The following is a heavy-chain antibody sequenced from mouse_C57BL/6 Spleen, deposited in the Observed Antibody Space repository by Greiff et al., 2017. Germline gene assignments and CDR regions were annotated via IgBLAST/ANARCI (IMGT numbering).Heavy chain of an antibody. D-gene: IGHD1-1*01. J-gene: IGHJ1*03. CDR2: IYPGSGTT. CDR1: GYTFTDYY. CDR3: ARWSGSSQYWYFDV. V-gene: IGHV1-84*01. Sequence: QVQLKQSGPELVKPGASVKISCKASGYTFTDYYINWVKQRPGQGLEWIGWIYPGSGTTKYNEKFKGKATLTVDTSSTTAYMQLSSLTSEDSAVYFCARWSGSSQYWYFDVWGTGTTVTVSS.